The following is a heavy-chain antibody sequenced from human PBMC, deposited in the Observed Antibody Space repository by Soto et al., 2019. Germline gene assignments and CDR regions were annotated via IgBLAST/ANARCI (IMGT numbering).Heavy chain of an antibody. V-gene: IGHV1-3*04. Sequence: ASVKVSCKASGYMFTRYTMYWVRQAPGQRLEWMAWINIGNGNTKYSQRFQGRVTITRDTSASTAYMELSSLRSEDTAVYYCAADAHRDDFWSSYPYYYYYMDVWGQGTTVTVSS. CDR3: AADAHRDDFWSSYPYYYYYMDV. D-gene: IGHD3-3*01. CDR1: GYMFTRYT. J-gene: IGHJ6*02. CDR2: INIGNGNT.